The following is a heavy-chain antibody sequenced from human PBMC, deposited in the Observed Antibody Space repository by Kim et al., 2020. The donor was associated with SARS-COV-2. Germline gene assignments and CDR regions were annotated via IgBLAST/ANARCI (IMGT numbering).Heavy chain of an antibody. D-gene: IGHD1-26*01. J-gene: IGHJ6*02. V-gene: IGHV1-69*13. CDR3: AATGRWGRTSGSYPYYYYGMDV. CDR1: GGTFSSYA. CDR2: IIPIFGTA. Sequence: SVKVSCKASGGTFSSYAISWVRQAPGQGLEWMGGIIPIFGTANYAQKFQGRVTITADESTSTAYMELSSLRSEDTAVYYCAATGRWGRTSGSYPYYYYGMDVWGQGTTVTVSS.